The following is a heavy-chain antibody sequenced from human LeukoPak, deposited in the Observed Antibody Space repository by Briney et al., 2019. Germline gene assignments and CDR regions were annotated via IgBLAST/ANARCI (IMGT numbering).Heavy chain of an antibody. CDR2: ISWNSGSI. Sequence: GGSLRLSCAASGFTFDDYAMHWVRQAPGKGLEWVSGISWNSGSIGYADSVKGRFTISRDNAKNSLYLQMNSLRAEDTAVYYCAKGYGWEASYYYYYMDVWGKGTTVTISS. CDR1: GFTFDDYA. D-gene: IGHD1-26*01. CDR3: AKGYGWEASYYYYYMDV. V-gene: IGHV3-9*01. J-gene: IGHJ6*03.